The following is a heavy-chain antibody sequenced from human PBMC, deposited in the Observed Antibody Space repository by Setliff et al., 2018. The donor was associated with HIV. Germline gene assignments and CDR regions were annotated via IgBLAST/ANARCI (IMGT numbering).Heavy chain of an antibody. CDR2: IHPRDSDT. D-gene: IGHD1-26*01. CDR3: ARFWNSGSYRDAFDI. Sequence: GESLKISCKGSGYSFTSYWIGWERQTPGKGLEWMGNIHPRDSDTRYSPSFQGQVIISADKSISTAYLQWSSLKASDSAMYYCARFWNSGSYRDAFDIWGQGTMVTVSS. V-gene: IGHV5-51*01. CDR1: GYSFTSYW. J-gene: IGHJ3*02.